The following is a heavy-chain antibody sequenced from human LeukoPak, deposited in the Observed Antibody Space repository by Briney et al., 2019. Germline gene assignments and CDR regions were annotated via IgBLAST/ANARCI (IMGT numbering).Heavy chain of an antibody. Sequence: GGSLRLFCAASGFTFSSYWMSWVRQAPGKGLEWVAVISYDGSNKYYADSVKGRFTISRDNSKNTLYLQMNSLRAEDTAVYYCARDAVLSRYDFWSGYYPLINWFDPWGQGTLVTVSS. CDR1: GFTFSSYW. V-gene: IGHV3-30*03. CDR3: ARDAVLSRYDFWSGYYPLINWFDP. J-gene: IGHJ5*02. D-gene: IGHD3-3*01. CDR2: ISYDGSNK.